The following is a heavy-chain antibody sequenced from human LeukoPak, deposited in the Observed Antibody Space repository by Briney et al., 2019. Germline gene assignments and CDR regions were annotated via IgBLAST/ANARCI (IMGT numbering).Heavy chain of an antibody. J-gene: IGHJ4*02. CDR3: ANSPRVGGSYFGRFDY. CDR2: ISGRGGST. Sequence: GGSLRLSCAASGFTFSSYAMSWVRQAPGKGLEWVSAISGRGGSTYYADSVEGRFTISRDNSKNTLYLQMNSLRAEDTAVYYCANSPRVGGSYFGRFDYWGQGTLVTVSS. D-gene: IGHD1-26*01. CDR1: GFTFSSYA. V-gene: IGHV3-23*01.